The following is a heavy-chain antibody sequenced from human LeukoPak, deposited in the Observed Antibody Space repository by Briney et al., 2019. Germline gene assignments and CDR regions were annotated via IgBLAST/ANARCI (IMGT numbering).Heavy chain of an antibody. CDR3: ASRAGKPGNTPWCFDY. V-gene: IGHV3-7*03. Sequence: GGSLRLSCAASGFTFTNYWMTWVRQAPGKGPEWVANIRQDGSETNYVDSVRGRFTIARANTKNSLYLQMASLRGEDTAVYYCASRAGKPGNTPWCFDYWGQGALVTVSS. CDR1: GFTFTNYW. D-gene: IGHD1-7*01. J-gene: IGHJ4*02. CDR2: IRQDGSET.